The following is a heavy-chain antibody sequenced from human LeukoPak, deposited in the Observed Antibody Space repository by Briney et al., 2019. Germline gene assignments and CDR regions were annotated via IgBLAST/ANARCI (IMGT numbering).Heavy chain of an antibody. D-gene: IGHD3-10*01. CDR2: IWYDGSNK. Sequence: GGSLRLSCAASGVTVSSNYMSWVRQAPGRGLEWVAVIWYDGSNKYYADSVKGRFTISRDNSKNTLYLQMNSLRAEDTAVYYCAGNYGPYYFDYWGQGTLVTVSS. J-gene: IGHJ4*02. V-gene: IGHV3-33*08. CDR3: AGNYGPYYFDY. CDR1: GVTVSSNY.